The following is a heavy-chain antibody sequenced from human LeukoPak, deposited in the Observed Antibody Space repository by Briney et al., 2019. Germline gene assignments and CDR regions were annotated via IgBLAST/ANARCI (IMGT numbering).Heavy chain of an antibody. D-gene: IGHD6-13*01. Sequence: GGSLRLSCAASGLAFTNNALSGFRQAPGKGLEWVSDIRGGGDTYYAESVKGRFTISRDNSKNTLYLQMNSLRAEDTALYYASGHGSNSYWGQGTLVTVSS. CDR1: GLAFTNNA. J-gene: IGHJ4*02. CDR2: IRGGGDT. V-gene: IGHV3-23*01. CDR3: SGHGSNSY.